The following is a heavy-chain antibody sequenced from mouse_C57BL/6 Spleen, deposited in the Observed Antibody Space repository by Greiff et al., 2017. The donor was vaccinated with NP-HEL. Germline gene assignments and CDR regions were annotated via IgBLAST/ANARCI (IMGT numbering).Heavy chain of an antibody. Sequence: QVQLQQSGAELVRPGASVTLSCKASGYTFTDYEMHWVKQTPVHGLEWIGAIDPETGGTAYNQKFKGKAILTADKSSSTAYMELRSLTSEDSAVYYCAYGNHQAWFAYWGQGTLVTVSA. J-gene: IGHJ3*01. V-gene: IGHV1-15*01. CDR3: AYGNHQAWFAY. CDR2: IDPETGGT. CDR1: GYTFTDYE. D-gene: IGHD2-1*01.